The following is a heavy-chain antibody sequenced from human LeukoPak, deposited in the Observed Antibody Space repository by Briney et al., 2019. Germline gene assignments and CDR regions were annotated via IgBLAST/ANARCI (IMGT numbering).Heavy chain of an antibody. V-gene: IGHV1-18*01. CDR3: ARDGSCSGGSCAMDGWFDP. D-gene: IGHD2-15*01. J-gene: IGHJ5*02. CDR1: GYSLTSYG. CDR2: IGGYTGHT. Sequence: GASVKVSCKTSGYSLTSYGVTWVRQAPGQGLEWMGWIGGYTGHTNYVQKFQGRVTMTTDTSTSTAYMELRSLTSDDTAVYYCARDGSCSGGSCAMDGWFDPWGQGTLVTVSS.